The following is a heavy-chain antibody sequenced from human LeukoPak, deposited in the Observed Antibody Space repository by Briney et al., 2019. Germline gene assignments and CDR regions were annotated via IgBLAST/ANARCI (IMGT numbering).Heavy chain of an antibody. CDR1: VYTFTGYY. V-gene: IGHV1-2*02. J-gene: IGHJ4*02. CDR3: ARSGYTSGFDY. D-gene: IGHD6-25*01. Sequence: ASVKVSRKSSVYTFTGYYMHWVRQAPGQGLEWMGLINPNSGGTNYAQKFHDRLTITRDMSISTAYMELSRLRSDDTAVYYCARSGYTSGFDYWGQGTLVTVSS. CDR2: INPNSGGT.